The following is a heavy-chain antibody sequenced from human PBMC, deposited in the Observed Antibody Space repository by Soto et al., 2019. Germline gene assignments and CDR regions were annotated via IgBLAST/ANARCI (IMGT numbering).Heavy chain of an antibody. Sequence: QVQLVQSGAEVKKPGASVKVSCKASGYTCTDYGISWVRQAPGQGLAWMGWISGYNGNTDYAQSFQGRVTVTTDTSTSTAYMELRSLRSDDTAVFFCARDSRNLGVWAYFFDYWGQGTLVTVSS. CDR1: GYTCTDYG. V-gene: IGHV1-18*01. D-gene: IGHD1-26*01. CDR3: ARDSRNLGVWAYFFDY. J-gene: IGHJ4*02. CDR2: ISGYNGNT.